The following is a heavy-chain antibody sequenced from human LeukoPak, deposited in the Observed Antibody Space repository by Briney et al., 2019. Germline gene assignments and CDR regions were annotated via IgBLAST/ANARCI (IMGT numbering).Heavy chain of an antibody. CDR1: GFTFSSYA. CDR2: ISGSGGST. D-gene: IGHD2-15*01. CDR3: AKQFVVAALEDPDAFDI. J-gene: IGHJ3*02. V-gene: IGHV3-23*01. Sequence: GGSLGLSCAASGFTFSSYAMSWVRQAPGKGLEWVSAISGSGGSTYYADSVKGRFTISRDDSKNTLYLQMNSLRAEDTAVYYCAKQFVVAALEDPDAFDIWGQGTMVTVSS.